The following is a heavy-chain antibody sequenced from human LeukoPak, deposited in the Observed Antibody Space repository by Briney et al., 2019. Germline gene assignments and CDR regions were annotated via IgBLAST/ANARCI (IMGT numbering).Heavy chain of an antibody. J-gene: IGHJ6*03. CDR3: ARGPIAVALGAHYYYMDV. CDR1: GYTFTGYY. D-gene: IGHD6-19*01. CDR2: INPNSGGT. V-gene: IGHV1-2*02. Sequence: ASVKVSCKASGYTFTGYYMRWVRQAPGQGLEWMGWINPNSGGTNYAQKFQGRVTMTRDTSISTAYMELSRLRSDDTAVYYCARGPIAVALGAHYYYMDVWGKGTTVTVSS.